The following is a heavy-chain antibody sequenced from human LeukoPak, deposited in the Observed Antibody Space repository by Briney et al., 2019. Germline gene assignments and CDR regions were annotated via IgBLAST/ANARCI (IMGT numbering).Heavy chain of an antibody. CDR2: IYHSGST. D-gene: IGHD3-16*01. J-gene: IGHJ4*02. V-gene: IGHV4-38-2*02. CDR3: YAWGPYGY. CDR1: GYSISSGYY. Sequence: PSETLSLTCTVSGYSISSGYYWGWIRQPPGKGLEWIGSIYHSGSTYYNPSLKSRVTISVDTSENQFSLKLSSVTAADTAVYYCYAWGPYGYWGQGTLVTVSS.